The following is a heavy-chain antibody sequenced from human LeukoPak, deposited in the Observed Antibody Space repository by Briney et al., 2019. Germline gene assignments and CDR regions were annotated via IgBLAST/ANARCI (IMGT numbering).Heavy chain of an antibody. D-gene: IGHD3-10*01. Sequence: PSETLSLTCTVSGGSISSSSYYWGWIRQPPGKGLEWIGSIYYSGSTYYNPSLKSRVTISVDTSKNQFSLKLSSVTAADAAVYYCARLRGYYGSGSYYGYYYYYGMDVWGQGTTVTVSS. CDR2: IYYSGST. CDR3: ARLRGYYGSGSYYGYYYYYGMDV. J-gene: IGHJ6*02. CDR1: GGSISSSSYY. V-gene: IGHV4-39*01.